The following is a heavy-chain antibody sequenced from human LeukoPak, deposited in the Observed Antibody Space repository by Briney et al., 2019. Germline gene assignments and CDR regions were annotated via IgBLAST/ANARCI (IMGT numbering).Heavy chain of an antibody. CDR3: ARANSGSYYVIDY. CDR1: GFTFSDYY. CDR2: ISSSGSTI. J-gene: IGHJ4*02. Sequence: GGSLRLSCAASGFTFSDYYMSWIRQAPGRGLEWVSYISSSGSTIYYADSVKGRFTISRDNAKNSLYLQMNSLRAEDTAVYYCARANSGSYYVIDYWGQGTLVTVSS. D-gene: IGHD1-26*01. V-gene: IGHV3-11*01.